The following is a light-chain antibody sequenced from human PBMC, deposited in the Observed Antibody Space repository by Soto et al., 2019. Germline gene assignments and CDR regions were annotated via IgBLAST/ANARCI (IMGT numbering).Light chain of an antibody. Sequence: EIVLTQSRVTLSVSPGERATLSCRASQSVSSSYLAWYQQKPGQAPRLLIYGASSRATGIPDRFSGSGSGTDFTLTISRLEPEDFAVYYCQQYGSSPRTFGQGTKVDI. J-gene: IGKJ1*01. CDR1: QSVSSSY. CDR3: QQYGSSPRT. CDR2: GAS. V-gene: IGKV3-20*01.